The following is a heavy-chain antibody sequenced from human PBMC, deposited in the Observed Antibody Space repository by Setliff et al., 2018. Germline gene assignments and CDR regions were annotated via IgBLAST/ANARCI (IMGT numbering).Heavy chain of an antibody. D-gene: IGHD3-3*01. J-gene: IGHJ6*03. CDR1: GDSISSGNW. CDR2: INHSGNT. Sequence: PSETLSLTCAVSGDSISSGNWWSWVRQPPEKGLEWIGEINHSGNTNYNPSLKSRVTISVDKSTNQFSLKLSSVTAADTAVYYCVRMRGFLYMDVWGKGTTVTVSS. CDR3: VRMRGFLYMDV. V-gene: IGHV4-4*02.